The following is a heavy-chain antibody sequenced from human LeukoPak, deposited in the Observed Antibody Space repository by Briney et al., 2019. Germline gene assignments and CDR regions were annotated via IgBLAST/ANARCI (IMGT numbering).Heavy chain of an antibody. CDR3: ARGHYYDSSGYNPY. CDR2: ISGSGGST. CDR1: GFTFSSYA. V-gene: IGHV3-23*01. J-gene: IGHJ4*02. D-gene: IGHD3-22*01. Sequence: PGGSLRLSCAASGFTFSSYAMSWVRQAPGKGLEWVSAISGSGGSTYYADSVKGRFTISRDNAKNSLYLQMNSLRAEDTAVYYCARGHYYDSSGYNPYWGQGTLVTVSS.